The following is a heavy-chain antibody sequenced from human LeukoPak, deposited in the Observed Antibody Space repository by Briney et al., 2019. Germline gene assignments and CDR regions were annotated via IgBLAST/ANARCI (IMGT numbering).Heavy chain of an antibody. D-gene: IGHD4-11*01. CDR2: IYPGDSDT. Sequence: GESLKISCKGSGYSFATYWIGWVCQMPGKGLEWMGIIYPGDSDTIYSPSFQGQVTISADKSISTAYLQWSSLKASDTAMYYCAGLGLQSYYYYYGMDVWGQGTTVTVSS. CDR3: AGLGLQSYYYYYGMDV. J-gene: IGHJ6*02. V-gene: IGHV5-51*01. CDR1: GYSFATYW.